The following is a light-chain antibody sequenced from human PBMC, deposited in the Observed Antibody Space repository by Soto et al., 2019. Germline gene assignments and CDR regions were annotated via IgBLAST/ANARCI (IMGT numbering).Light chain of an antibody. Sequence: QSVLTQPPSVSAAPGQKVTISCSGSSSNIGNKYVSWYQQLPGTAPKLLIYDNNKRPSGIPDRFSGSKSGTSATLGITGLQTGDEADYYCGTWDSSLSAGRYVFGTGTKLTVL. CDR1: SSNIGNKY. CDR2: DNN. J-gene: IGLJ1*01. V-gene: IGLV1-51*01. CDR3: GTWDSSLSAGRYV.